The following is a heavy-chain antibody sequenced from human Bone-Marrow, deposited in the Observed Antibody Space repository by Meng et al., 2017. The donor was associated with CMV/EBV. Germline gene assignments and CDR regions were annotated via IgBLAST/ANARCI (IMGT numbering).Heavy chain of an antibody. V-gene: IGHV3-11*04. J-gene: IGHJ6*02. Sequence: SLKISCAASGFTFSDYYMSWIRQAPGKGLEWVSYISSSGSTIYYADSVKGRFTISRDNAKNSLYLQMNSLRAEDTAVYYCAREEPYYNYGMDVWGQGTTVTVSS. CDR3: AREEPYYNYGMDV. CDR1: GFTFSDYY. CDR2: ISSSGSTI. D-gene: IGHD1-14*01.